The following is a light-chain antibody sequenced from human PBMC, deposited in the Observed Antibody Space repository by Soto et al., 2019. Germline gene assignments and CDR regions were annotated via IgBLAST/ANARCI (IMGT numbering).Light chain of an antibody. J-gene: IGLJ2*01. Sequence: QSVLTQPASVSGSPGQSITISCTGTSSDVGGYNYVSWYQQHPGKAPKLMIYEVSNRPSGVSNRFSGSKSGNTASLTISGLQAEDEADDYCSSYTSSRTLAAVFGGGTKLTVL. CDR1: SSDVGGYNY. V-gene: IGLV2-14*01. CDR2: EVS. CDR3: SSYTSSRTLAAV.